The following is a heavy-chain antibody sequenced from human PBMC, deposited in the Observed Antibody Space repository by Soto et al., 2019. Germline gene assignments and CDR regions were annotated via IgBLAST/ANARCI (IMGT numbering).Heavy chain of an antibody. CDR2: IYHSGST. V-gene: IGHV4-30-2*01. CDR3: ARGVEADFWSGNSYGMDV. J-gene: IGHJ6*02. CDR1: GGSISSGGYS. Sequence: SETLSLTCAASGGSISSGGYSWSWIRQTPGKGLEWIGYIYHSGSTYYNPSLKSRVTISVDRSKNQFSLKLSSVTAADTAVYYCARGVEADFWSGNSYGMDVWGQGTTVTVSS. D-gene: IGHD3-3*01.